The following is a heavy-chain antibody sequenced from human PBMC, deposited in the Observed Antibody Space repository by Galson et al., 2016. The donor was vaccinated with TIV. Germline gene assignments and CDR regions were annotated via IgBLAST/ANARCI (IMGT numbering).Heavy chain of an antibody. V-gene: IGHV3-30*04. CDR2: ISYDGRNQ. J-gene: IGHJ2*01. Sequence: SLRLSCAASGFSSYNHAMHWVRQAPGKGLEWVAVISYDGRNQYYADSVKGRFSISRDNSKNTLYVQMNSLRTEDTAVYYCARDGYSIYVNMGTLNWYFDLWGRGTQVTVSS. CDR1: GFSSYNHA. CDR3: ARDGYSIYVNMGTLNWYFDL. D-gene: IGHD5-12*01.